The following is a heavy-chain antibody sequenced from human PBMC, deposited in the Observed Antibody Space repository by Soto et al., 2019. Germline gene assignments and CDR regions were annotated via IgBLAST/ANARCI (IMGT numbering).Heavy chain of an antibody. J-gene: IGHJ4*02. CDR1: GYTFTSYD. D-gene: IGHD3-3*01. V-gene: IGHV1-8*01. CDR3: ARGIWSAPLRLYYFDS. Sequence: VASVKVSCKASGYTFTSYDINWVRQATGQGLEWMGWMNPNSGNTDYAQKFQGRVTMTRDTSASTAYMELSSLRSEDTAVYYCARGIWSAPLRLYYFDSWGQGTLVTVSS. CDR2: MNPNSGNT.